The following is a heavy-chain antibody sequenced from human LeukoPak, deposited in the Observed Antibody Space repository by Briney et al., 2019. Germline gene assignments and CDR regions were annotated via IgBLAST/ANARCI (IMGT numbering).Heavy chain of an antibody. CDR2: IYYSGST. Sequence: SETLSLTCTVSGGSVSSSGYYWGWVRQPPGKGLEWIGYIYYSGSTYYNPSLKSRVTISVDTSKNQFSLKLSSVTAADTAVYYCARGGSPPLWGQGTLVTVSS. V-gene: IGHV4-30-4*08. CDR3: ARGGSPPL. J-gene: IGHJ4*02. D-gene: IGHD3-10*01. CDR1: GGSVSSSGYY.